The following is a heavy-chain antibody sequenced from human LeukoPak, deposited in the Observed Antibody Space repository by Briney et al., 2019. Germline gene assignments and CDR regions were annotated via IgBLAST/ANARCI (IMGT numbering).Heavy chain of an antibody. CDR1: GGTSNSHA. D-gene: IGHD3-22*01. Sequence: SVKVSCKASGGTSNSHAISWVRQAPGQGLEWMGRIIPNLGTTNRAQNFQDRVTLTADKSTNTAYMELTSLTSDDTAVYYCATTNDGGGYQWGDFFDFWGQGTQVTVSS. V-gene: IGHV1-69*04. J-gene: IGHJ4*02. CDR3: ATTNDGGGYQWGDFFDF. CDR2: IIPNLGTT.